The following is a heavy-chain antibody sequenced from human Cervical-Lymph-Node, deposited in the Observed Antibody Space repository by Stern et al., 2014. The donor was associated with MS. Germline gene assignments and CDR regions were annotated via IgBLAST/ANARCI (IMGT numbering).Heavy chain of an antibody. CDR2: IFPGGSDI. CDR1: GYTFTSYW. Sequence: VQLVQSGPEVKRPGESLKISCQASGYTFTSYWIGWVRQMPGKGLEWIAIIFPGGSDIRYGPSVQGQVTISADKSSSTAYLQWNNLKASDTAIYYCARQRYFDYWGQGTLVTVSS. J-gene: IGHJ4*02. CDR3: ARQRYFDY. V-gene: IGHV5-51*01.